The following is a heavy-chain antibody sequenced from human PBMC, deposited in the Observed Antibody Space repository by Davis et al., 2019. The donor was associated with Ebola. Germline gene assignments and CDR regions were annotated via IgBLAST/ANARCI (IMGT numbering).Heavy chain of an antibody. CDR1: GYTFTGYY. CDR3: ARDRRFLEWLLAY. Sequence: AASVKVSCKASGYTFTGYYMHWVRQAPGQGLEWMGWINPNSGGTNYAQKFQGWVTMTRDTSISTAYMELSRLRSDDTAVYYCARDRRFLEWLLAYWGQGTLVTVSS. J-gene: IGHJ4*02. CDR2: INPNSGGT. D-gene: IGHD3-3*01. V-gene: IGHV1-2*04.